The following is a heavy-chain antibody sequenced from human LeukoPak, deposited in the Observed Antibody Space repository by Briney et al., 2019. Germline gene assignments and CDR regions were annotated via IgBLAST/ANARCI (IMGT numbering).Heavy chain of an antibody. V-gene: IGHV4-59*01. D-gene: IGHD6-6*01. CDR1: GGSISSYY. Sequence: PSETLSLTCTVSGGSISSYYWSWIRQPPGKGLEWIGYIYYSGSTNYNPSLKSRVTISVDTSKNQFSLKLSSVAAADTAAYYCARSLGPYSSSSRWFDPWGQGTLVTVSS. CDR3: ARSLGPYSSSSRWFDP. CDR2: IYYSGST. J-gene: IGHJ5*02.